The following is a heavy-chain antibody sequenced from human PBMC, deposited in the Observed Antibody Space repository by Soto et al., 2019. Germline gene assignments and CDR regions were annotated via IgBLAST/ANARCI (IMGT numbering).Heavy chain of an antibody. CDR3: AREFPYYESSDSYFDY. D-gene: IGHD3-16*01. Sequence: PSETLSLTCSVSGDSISTYYWSWIRQSAGKGLEWIGRTYISGDTNYNPSLKSRVTMSVDTSKNQLSLKLRSVTAADTAVYYCAREFPYYESSDSYFDYWGQGALVTVSS. V-gene: IGHV4-4*07. CDR2: TYISGDT. J-gene: IGHJ4*02. CDR1: GDSISTYY.